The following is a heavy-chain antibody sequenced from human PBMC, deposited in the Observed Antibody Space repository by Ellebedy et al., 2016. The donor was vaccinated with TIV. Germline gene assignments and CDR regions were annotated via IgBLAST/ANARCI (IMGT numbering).Heavy chain of an antibody. CDR3: AREDYSNYLDY. CDR1: GGSISSSSYY. CDR2: IYYSGST. V-gene: IGHV4-39*07. Sequence: SETLSLXXTVSGGSISSSSYYWGWIRQPPGKGLEWIGSIYYSGSTYYNPSLKSRVTISVDTSKNQFSLKLSSVTAADTAVYYCAREDYSNYLDYWGQGTLVTVSS. J-gene: IGHJ4*02. D-gene: IGHD4-11*01.